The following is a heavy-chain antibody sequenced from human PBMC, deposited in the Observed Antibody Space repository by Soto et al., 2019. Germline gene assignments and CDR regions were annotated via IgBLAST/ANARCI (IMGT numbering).Heavy chain of an antibody. V-gene: IGHV5-10-1*01. CDR3: ARQIYDSDTGPNFQYYFDS. Sequence: PGESLKISCKGSGYSFAGYWITWVRQKPGKGLEWMGRIDPSDSQTYYSPSFRGHVTISVTKSITTVFLQWSSLRASDTAMYYCARQIYDSDTGPNFQYYFDSWGRGTPVPVSS. D-gene: IGHD3-22*01. J-gene: IGHJ4*02. CDR1: GYSFAGYW. CDR2: IDPSDSQT.